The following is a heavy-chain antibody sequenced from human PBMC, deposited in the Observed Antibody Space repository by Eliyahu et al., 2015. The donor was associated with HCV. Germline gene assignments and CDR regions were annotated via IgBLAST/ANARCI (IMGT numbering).Heavy chain of an antibody. CDR1: GFTFSXXX. Sequence: QVQLVESXGGVVQXXRSLRLSCAASGFTFSXXXMXWVRQAPGKGLEWVAVIWYDGSNKYYADSVKGRFTISRDNSKNTLYLQMNSLRAEDTAVYYCARDGGAYCSGGSCYLDYWGQGTLVTVSS. V-gene: IGHV3-33*01. CDR2: IWYDGSNK. CDR3: ARDGGAYCSGGSCYLDY. J-gene: IGHJ4*02. D-gene: IGHD2-15*01.